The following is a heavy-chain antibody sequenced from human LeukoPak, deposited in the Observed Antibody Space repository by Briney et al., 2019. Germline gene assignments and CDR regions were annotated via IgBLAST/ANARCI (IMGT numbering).Heavy chain of an antibody. CDR3: VSQVGAPR. J-gene: IGHJ4*02. V-gene: IGHV3-7*01. CDR2: IKEDGSEK. D-gene: IGHD1-26*01. Sequence: GGSLRLSCAASGFTFSDYWMSWVRQTPGKGLEWVANIKEDGSEKDYVDSVKGRFTISRDNANKSVFLQMNNLRAEDTAVYYCVSQVGAPRWGQGTLVIVSS. CDR1: GFTFSDYW.